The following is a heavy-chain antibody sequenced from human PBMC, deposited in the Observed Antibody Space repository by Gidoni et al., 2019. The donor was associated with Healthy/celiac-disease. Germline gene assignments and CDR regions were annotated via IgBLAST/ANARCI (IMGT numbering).Heavy chain of an antibody. D-gene: IGHD3-22*01. CDR1: GGSISRYY. CDR3: ARVDDSSGYYLRGAFDI. Sequence: QVQLQESGPGLVKPSETLSLTCTVSGGSISRYYWSWIRQPPGKGLEWIGYIYYSGSTNYNPSLKSRVTISVDTSKNQFSLKLSFVTAADTAVYYCARVDDSSGYYLRGAFDIWGQGTMVTVSS. CDR2: IYYSGST. V-gene: IGHV4-59*01. J-gene: IGHJ3*02.